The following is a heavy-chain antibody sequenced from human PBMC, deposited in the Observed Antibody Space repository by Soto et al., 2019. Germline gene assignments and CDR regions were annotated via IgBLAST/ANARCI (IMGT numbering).Heavy chain of an antibody. CDR1: GFTFSSYA. V-gene: IGHV3-23*01. J-gene: IGHJ4*02. D-gene: IGHD2-21*02. CDR2: IAISAVDT. CDR3: ATSYQYCGGDCYHHFDY. Sequence: GGSLRLSCAASGFTFSSYAMSWVRQAPGKRLEWVSSIAISAVDTYNAPAVKGRFTTSRDDSKNTLYLQMESLRAEDTAVYYCATSYQYCGGDCYHHFDYWGQGTLVTVSS.